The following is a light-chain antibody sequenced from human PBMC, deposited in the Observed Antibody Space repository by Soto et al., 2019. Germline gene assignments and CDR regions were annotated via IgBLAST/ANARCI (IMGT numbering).Light chain of an antibody. V-gene: IGKV3-15*01. CDR1: QSVGTY. CDR2: GAS. J-gene: IGKJ1*01. CDR3: QQYNDWPRT. Sequence: EIVMTQSPATLSVSPGERATLSCRASQSVGTYLAWYQQKPGQAPRLLIYGASTRAAGISPRFSGGGSGTEFTLTIRSLQSEDFAVYYWQQYNDWPRTFGQGTKVE.